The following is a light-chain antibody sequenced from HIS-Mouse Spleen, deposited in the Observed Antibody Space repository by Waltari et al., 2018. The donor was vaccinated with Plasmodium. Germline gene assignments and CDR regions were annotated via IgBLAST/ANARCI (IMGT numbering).Light chain of an antibody. CDR3: QQYNNWSFT. CDR2: GAS. V-gene: IGKV3-15*01. J-gene: IGKJ3*01. CDR1: QSVSSN. Sequence: EIMMTQSPATLSVPPGERATLSCRDSQSVSSNLAWYQQKPGQAPRLLIYGASTRATGIPARFSGSGSGTEFTLTISSLQSEDFAVYYCQQYNNWSFTFGPGTKVDIK.